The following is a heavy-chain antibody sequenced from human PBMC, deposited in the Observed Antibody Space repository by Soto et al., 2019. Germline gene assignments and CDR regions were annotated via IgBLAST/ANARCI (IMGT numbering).Heavy chain of an antibody. D-gene: IGHD1-26*01. V-gene: IGHV5-51*01. Sequence: PGESLKISCKGSGYSFTSYWIGWVRQMPGKGLEWMGIIYPGDSDTRYSPSFQGQVTISADKSISTAYLQWSSLKASDTAMYYCARLAGAIYYYYGMDFWGQGTTVTGSS. CDR1: GYSFTSYW. CDR2: IYPGDSDT. J-gene: IGHJ6*02. CDR3: ARLAGAIYYYYGMDF.